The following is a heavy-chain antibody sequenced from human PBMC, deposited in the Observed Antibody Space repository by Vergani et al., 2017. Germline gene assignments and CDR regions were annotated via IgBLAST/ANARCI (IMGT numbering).Heavy chain of an antibody. V-gene: IGHV4-34*01. CDR3: AGSFHRQSIYGVTH. CDR1: NESFSDYY. CDR2: INHVGTT. J-gene: IGHJ4*02. Sequence: QVHLQEWGAGLLKPSETLSLPCSVYNESFSDYYWIWIRQSPRKGLEWIGEINHVGTTDYTPSLRSRLTMSIDTSKKEFSLSLRSVTAADTAVYYCAGSFHRQSIYGVTHWGQGALVIVSS. D-gene: IGHD2-8*01.